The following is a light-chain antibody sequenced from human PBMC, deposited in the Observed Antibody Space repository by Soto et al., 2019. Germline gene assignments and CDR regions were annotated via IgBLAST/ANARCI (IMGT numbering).Light chain of an antibody. Sequence: QSVLTQPPSVSGAPGQRVTISCTGSSTNIGAGYDVHWYQQLPGTAPKLLIYGNSNRPSGVPDRFSGSKSGTSASLAITGLEAEDEADYYYHSYDSRLSGVVFGGGTKLTVL. V-gene: IGLV1-40*01. J-gene: IGLJ2*01. CDR3: HSYDSRLSGVV. CDR2: GNS. CDR1: STNIGAGYD.